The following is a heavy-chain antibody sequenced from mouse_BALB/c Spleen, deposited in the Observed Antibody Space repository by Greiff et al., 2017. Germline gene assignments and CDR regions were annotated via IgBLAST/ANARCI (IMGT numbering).Heavy chain of an antibody. CDR3: ARDTYYYGSSYVWFAY. CDR1: GFSLTSYG. CDR2: IWAGGST. D-gene: IGHD1-1*01. J-gene: IGHJ3*01. V-gene: IGHV2-9*02. Sequence: VQLQQSGPGLVAPSQSLSITCTVSGFSLTSYGVHWVRQPPGKGLEWLGVIWAGGSTNYNSALMSRLSISKDNSKSQVFLKMNSLQTDDTAMYYCARDTYYYGSSYVWFAYWGQGTLVTVSA.